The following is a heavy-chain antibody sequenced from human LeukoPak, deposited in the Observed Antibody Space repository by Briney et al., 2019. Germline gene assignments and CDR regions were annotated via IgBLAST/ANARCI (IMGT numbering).Heavy chain of an antibody. Sequence: SETRSLTCIVSGGSISSNTYYWGWIRQPPGKGLEWIGSIYHSGSTYYNPSLKCRVTISVDTSKTQFSLKLSSVTAADTAVYYCARLSIAAAGYWGQGTLVTVSS. CDR2: IYHSGST. CDR1: GGSISSNTYY. V-gene: IGHV4-39*07. J-gene: IGHJ4*02. CDR3: ARLSIAAAGY. D-gene: IGHD6-13*01.